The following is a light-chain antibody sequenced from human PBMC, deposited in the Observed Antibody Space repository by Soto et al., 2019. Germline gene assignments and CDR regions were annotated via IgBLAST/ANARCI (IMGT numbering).Light chain of an antibody. CDR2: GAS. V-gene: IGKV3D-20*02. Sequence: EIGLTQSPGTLSLSPWERATLSCRASQSVSSSYLAWYQQKPGQAPRLLIYGASSRATGIPDRFSGSGSGTDFTLTISSLEPEDSAVYYCQQRHMWPITFGQGTRLENK. J-gene: IGKJ5*01. CDR3: QQRHMWPIT. CDR1: QSVSSSY.